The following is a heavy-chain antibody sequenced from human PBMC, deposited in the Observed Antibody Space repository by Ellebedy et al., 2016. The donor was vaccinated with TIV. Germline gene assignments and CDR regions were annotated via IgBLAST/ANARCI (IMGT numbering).Heavy chain of an antibody. Sequence: AASVKVSCKASGYAFTSYDINWARQAPGQGLEWMGWINPNSGNTRYAQKFQGRVTMTRDNSISTAYMELSSLTSEDTAVYYCARDFEFMIYVNGGEYYHYALDVWGQGTTVTVAS. CDR1: GYAFTSYD. CDR2: INPNSGNT. D-gene: IGHD3-10*02. V-gene: IGHV1-8*01. J-gene: IGHJ6*02. CDR3: ARDFEFMIYVNGGEYYHYALDV.